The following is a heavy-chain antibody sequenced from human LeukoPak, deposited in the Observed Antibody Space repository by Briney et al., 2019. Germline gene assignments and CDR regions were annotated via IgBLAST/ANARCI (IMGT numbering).Heavy chain of an antibody. CDR1: GGSISSGGYY. V-gene: IGHV4-30-2*01. Sequence: SQTLSLTCTVSGGSISSGGYYWSWIRQPPGKGLEWIGYIYHSGSTYYNPSLKSRVTISVDRSKNQFSLKLSSVTAADTAVYYCASGLRGWFDPWGQGTLVTVSS. CDR2: IYHSGST. CDR3: ASGLRGWFDP. J-gene: IGHJ5*02.